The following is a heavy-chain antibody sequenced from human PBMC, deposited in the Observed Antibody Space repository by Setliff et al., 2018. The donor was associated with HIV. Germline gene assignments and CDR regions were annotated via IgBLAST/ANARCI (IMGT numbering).Heavy chain of an antibody. CDR3: ARDPSSGWSYYFDY. J-gene: IGHJ4*02. D-gene: IGHD6-19*01. Sequence: SETLSLTCAVSGGSISSHYWSWIRQPPGKGLEWIGYIYYSGSTKYNPSLKGRVTISVDTSKNHFSLKLSSVTAADTAVYYCARDPSSGWSYYFDYWGQGTLVTV. CDR2: IYYSGST. V-gene: IGHV4-59*11. CDR1: GGSISSHY.